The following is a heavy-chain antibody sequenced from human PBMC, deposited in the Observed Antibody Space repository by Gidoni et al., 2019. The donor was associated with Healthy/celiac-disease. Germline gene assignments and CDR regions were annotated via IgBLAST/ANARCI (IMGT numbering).Heavy chain of an antibody. J-gene: IGHJ6*03. CDR3: ARRGGSSSPHYYYYYYMDV. V-gene: IGHV5-51*01. CDR2: IYPGDSDT. Sequence: EVQLVQSGAEVKKPGESLKISCKGSGYSFTSYLIGWVRQMPGKGLEWMGIIYPGDSDTRYSPSFQGQVTISADKSISTAYLQWSSLKASDTAMYYCARRGGSSSPHYYYYYYMDVWGKGTTVTVSS. D-gene: IGHD6-6*01. CDR1: GYSFTSYL.